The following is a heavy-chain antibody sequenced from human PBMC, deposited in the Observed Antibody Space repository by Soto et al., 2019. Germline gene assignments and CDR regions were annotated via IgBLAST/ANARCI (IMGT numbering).Heavy chain of an antibody. J-gene: IGHJ4*02. V-gene: IGHV4-31*03. CDR3: TRGDY. CDR1: GDSMTTVGYY. Sequence: QVQLQESGPGLVKPSQTLSLTCTVSGDSMTTVGYYWTWIRQHPGQGLEWMGFISYSGSTYYSSSRKGRAAISADTSKNQFPLKRNSVTAADTAVYYCTRGDYWGQGTLVTVSS. CDR2: ISYSGST.